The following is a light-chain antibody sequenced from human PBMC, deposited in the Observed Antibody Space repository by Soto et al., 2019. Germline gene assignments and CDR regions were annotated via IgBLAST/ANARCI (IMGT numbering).Light chain of an antibody. Sequence: EIVFTQSPATLSLSPGERATLSCRASQTGSNCYLAWYQHKSGQAPRLLIYGVYTRESGIPERFSGSGAGTEFTRTISRLEPEDFEVYYCQQYGSSTETFGQGTKVDIK. CDR1: QTGSNCY. J-gene: IGKJ1*01. CDR2: GVY. V-gene: IGKV3-20*01. CDR3: QQYGSSTET.